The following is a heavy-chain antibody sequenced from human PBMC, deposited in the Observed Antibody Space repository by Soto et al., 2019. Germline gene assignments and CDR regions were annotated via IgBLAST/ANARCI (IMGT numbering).Heavy chain of an antibody. CDR2: TYYRGST. D-gene: IGHD3-3*01. J-gene: IGHJ5*02. Sequence: SETLSLTCTFSGGSISSYYSSWIRQPPGRVLEWIGYTYYRGSTNYNPSLKSRVTTSVDTSKNQFSLKLSSVTAAATAVYYCARLEIFGNWFDPWGQGTLVTVSS. CDR3: ARLEIFGNWFDP. CDR1: GGSISSYY. V-gene: IGHV4-59*08.